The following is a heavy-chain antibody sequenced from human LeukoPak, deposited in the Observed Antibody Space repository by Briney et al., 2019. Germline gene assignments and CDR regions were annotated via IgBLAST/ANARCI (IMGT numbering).Heavy chain of an antibody. J-gene: IGHJ5*02. CDR1: GYRFTNYW. V-gene: IGHV5-51*01. Sequence: GESLKISCKGSGYRFTNYWIAWVRHMPGKGLEWMGIIYPGDSDIRYSPSFQGQVTISADKSISTAYLQWSSLKASDTAMYYCARQEYCGGGSCYTWFDPWGQGTLVTVSS. D-gene: IGHD2-15*01. CDR3: ARQEYCGGGSCYTWFDP. CDR2: IYPGDSDI.